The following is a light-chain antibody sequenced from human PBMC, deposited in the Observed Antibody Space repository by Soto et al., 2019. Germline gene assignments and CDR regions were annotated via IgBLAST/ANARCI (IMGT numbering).Light chain of an antibody. J-gene: IGLJ2*01. Sequence: QAVVTQPASVSGSPGQSITISCTGTSSDVGAYNYVSWYEQHPGKAPKLLIYEVNKRPSGVSSRFSGSKSGNTASLTISGLQAEDEADYYCSSYAYSNTVVFGGGTKLTVL. CDR1: SSDVGAYNY. CDR3: SSYAYSNTVV. V-gene: IGLV2-14*01. CDR2: EVN.